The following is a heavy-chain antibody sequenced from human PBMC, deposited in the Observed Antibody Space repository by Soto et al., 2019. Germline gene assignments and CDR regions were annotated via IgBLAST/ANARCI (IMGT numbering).Heavy chain of an antibody. CDR2: IYYSGST. J-gene: IGHJ5*02. D-gene: IGHD1-20*01. V-gene: IGHV4-39*01. CDR3: ARLPRITGTTSWFDP. CDR1: GGSISSSSYY. Sequence: QLQLQESGPGLVKPSETLSLTCTVSGGSISSSSYYWGWIRQPPGKGLEWIGSIYYSGSTYYNPSLMSRVTISVDPSKNQFSLKLSSGTAADTAVYYCARLPRITGTTSWFDPWGQGTLVTVSS.